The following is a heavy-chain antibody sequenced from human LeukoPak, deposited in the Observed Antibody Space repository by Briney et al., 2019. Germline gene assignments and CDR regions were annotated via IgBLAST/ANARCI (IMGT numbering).Heavy chain of an antibody. CDR1: GFTFSNAW. Sequence: GGSLRLSCAASGFTFSNAWMSWVRQAPGKGLEWVGRIKSKTDGGTTDYAAPVKGRFTISRDDSKNTLYLQMNSLKTEDTAVYYRSTGGPGLRQLGAYWGQGTLVTVSS. CDR3: STGGPGLRQLGAY. D-gene: IGHD6-6*01. V-gene: IGHV3-15*01. CDR2: IKSKTDGGTT. J-gene: IGHJ4*02.